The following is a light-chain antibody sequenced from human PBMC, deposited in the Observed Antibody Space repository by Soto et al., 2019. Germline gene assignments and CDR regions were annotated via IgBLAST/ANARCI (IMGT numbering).Light chain of an antibody. CDR2: DAS. J-gene: IGKJ1*01. CDR3: QQYSTYSGT. V-gene: IGKV1-5*01. CDR1: QGISNY. Sequence: SASVGDRVTITCRASQGISNYLAWYQQKPGKAPKLLIYDASTLESGVPSRFSGSGFGTEFSLTISSLQPDDSATYYCQQYSTYSGTFGQGTKVDIK.